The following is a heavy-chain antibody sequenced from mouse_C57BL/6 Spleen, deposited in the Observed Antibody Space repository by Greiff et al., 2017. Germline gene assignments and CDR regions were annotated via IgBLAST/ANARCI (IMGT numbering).Heavy chain of an antibody. Sequence: QVQLKQPGAELVRPGTSVKLSCKASGYTFTSYWMHWVKQRPGQGLEWIGVIDPSDSYTNYNQKFKGKATLTVDTSSSTAYMQLSSLTSEDSAVYYCARGGYYSNSSGAMDYWGQGTSVTVSS. CDR1: GYTFTSYW. D-gene: IGHD2-5*01. J-gene: IGHJ4*01. V-gene: IGHV1-59*01. CDR3: ARGGYYSNSSGAMDY. CDR2: IDPSDSYT.